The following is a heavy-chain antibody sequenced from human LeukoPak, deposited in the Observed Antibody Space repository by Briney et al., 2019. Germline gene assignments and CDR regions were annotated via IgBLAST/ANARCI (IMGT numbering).Heavy chain of an antibody. Sequence: GGSLRLSCAASGFTFSSYAINWVRQAPGKWLEWVSGISGSGGHTYYADSVKGRFTISRDNSENTLYLQMNSLRTEDTAVYYCARDPMVRGVIITSFDFWGQGTLVTVSS. CDR3: ARDPMVRGVIITSFDF. J-gene: IGHJ4*02. D-gene: IGHD3-10*01. V-gene: IGHV3-23*01. CDR2: ISGSGGHT. CDR1: GFTFSSYA.